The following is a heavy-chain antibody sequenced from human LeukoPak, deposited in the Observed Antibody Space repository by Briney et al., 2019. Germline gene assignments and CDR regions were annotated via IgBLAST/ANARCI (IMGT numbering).Heavy chain of an antibody. D-gene: IGHD3-22*01. CDR3: AKTYDSSGYYYQSWFDP. V-gene: IGHV3-23*01. Sequence: GGSLRLSCAASGFIFSNYAMTWVRQAPGKGLEWVSSFTATGGRTYYADSVKGRFTISRDNSKNTLYLQMNSLRAEDTAIYYCAKTYDSSGYYYQSWFDPWGQGTLVTVSS. CDR2: FTATGGRT. CDR1: GFIFSNYA. J-gene: IGHJ5*02.